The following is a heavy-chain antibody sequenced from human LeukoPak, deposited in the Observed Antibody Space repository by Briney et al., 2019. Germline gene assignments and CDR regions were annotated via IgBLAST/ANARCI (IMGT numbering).Heavy chain of an antibody. CDR2: IKQDGSEK. CDR1: GFTFSSYW. D-gene: IGHD3-10*01. Sequence: GGSLRLSCAASGFTFSSYWMSWVRQAPGKGLEWVANIKQDGSEKYYVDSVKGRFTISRDNAKSSLYLQMNSLRAEDTAVYYCARGPYYGSGDPPLKTDYWGQGTLVTVSS. V-gene: IGHV3-7*01. CDR3: ARGPYYGSGDPPLKTDY. J-gene: IGHJ4*02.